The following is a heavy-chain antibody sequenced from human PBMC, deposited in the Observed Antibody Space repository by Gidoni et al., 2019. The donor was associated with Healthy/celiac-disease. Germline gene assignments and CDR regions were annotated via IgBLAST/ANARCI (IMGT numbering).Heavy chain of an antibody. CDR2: NSGSGGST. D-gene: IGHD5-18*01. J-gene: IGHJ4*02. CDR1: GFTFSSYA. Sequence: EVQLLESGGGLVQPGGSLRLSCAASGFTFSSYAMRWVPQAPGKGLEWVSANSGSGGSTYYANSVKGRFTISRDNSKNTLYLQMNSLRAEDTAVYYCAKAGGYSYGYEYFDYWGQGTLVTVSS. V-gene: IGHV3-23*01. CDR3: AKAGGYSYGYEYFDY.